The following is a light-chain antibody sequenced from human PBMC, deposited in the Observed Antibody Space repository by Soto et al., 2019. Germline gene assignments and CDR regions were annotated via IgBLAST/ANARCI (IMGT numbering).Light chain of an antibody. CDR3: SSHAGSSVL. Sequence: QSALTQPPSASGSPGQSVTISCTGTSSDVGGYNYVSWYQQHPGKAPKLMIYDVSKRPSGVPDRFSGSKSGNTASLTVSGLPAEDEADYYCSSHAGSSVLFGGGTKLTVL. CDR1: SSDVGGYNY. V-gene: IGLV2-8*01. CDR2: DVS. J-gene: IGLJ2*01.